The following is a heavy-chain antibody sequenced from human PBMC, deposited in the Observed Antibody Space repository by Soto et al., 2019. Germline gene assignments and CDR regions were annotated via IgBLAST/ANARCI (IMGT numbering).Heavy chain of an antibody. CDR3: ARCSWTDYYYYYHIAV. Sequence: SETLSLTCTVSGGSISSYYWSWIRQPPGKGLEWIGYIYYSGSTNYNPSLKSRVTISVDTSKNQFSLKLSSVTAPDTAVYYCARCSWTDYYYYYHIAVRAQGTTVTGS. J-gene: IGHJ6*03. D-gene: IGHD6-6*01. CDR2: IYYSGST. V-gene: IGHV4-59*01. CDR1: GGSISSYY.